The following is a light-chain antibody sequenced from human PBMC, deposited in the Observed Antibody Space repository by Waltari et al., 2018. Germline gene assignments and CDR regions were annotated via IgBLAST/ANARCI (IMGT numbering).Light chain of an antibody. CDR2: KSS. V-gene: IGKV1-39*01. CDR1: QSIGIY. CDR3: QQYIDSRT. J-gene: IGKJ1*01. Sequence: DIQMTQSPSSLSASVGDRVTITCRASQSIGIYVNWYQQNPGKAPKPLIYKSSNLQSGVPSRFSGSGSGTDFTLTISRLEPEDFAMYYCQQYIDSRTFGQGTKVEIK.